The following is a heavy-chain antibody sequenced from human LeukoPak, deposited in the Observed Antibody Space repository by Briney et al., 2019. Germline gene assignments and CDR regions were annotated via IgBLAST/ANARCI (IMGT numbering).Heavy chain of an antibody. D-gene: IGHD6-19*01. J-gene: IGHJ4*02. CDR3: AKDIGLQAVAADY. CDR1: GFTVSSTY. CDR2: ISWNSGSI. Sequence: GGSLRLFCAASGFTVSSTYMSWVRQAPGKGLEWVSGISWNSGSIGYADSVKGRFTISRDNAKNSLYLQMNSLRAEDTALYYCAKDIGLQAVAADYWGQGTLVTVSS. V-gene: IGHV3-9*01.